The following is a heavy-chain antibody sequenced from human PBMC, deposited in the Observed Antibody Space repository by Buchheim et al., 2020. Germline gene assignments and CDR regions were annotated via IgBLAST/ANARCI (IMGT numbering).Heavy chain of an antibody. J-gene: IGHJ5*02. CDR1: GFTFTSYA. V-gene: IGHV3-23*01. CDR3: ARNPSGENWFDP. Sequence: EVQLLESGGGLVQPGGSLRLSCAASGFTFTSYAMTWVRQAPGKGLEWVSSISAGGDNIYYADSVKGRFTISRDNSKNTLSLQMNSLRAEDTAIYYCARNPSGENWFDPWVQGNL. CDR2: ISAGGDNI.